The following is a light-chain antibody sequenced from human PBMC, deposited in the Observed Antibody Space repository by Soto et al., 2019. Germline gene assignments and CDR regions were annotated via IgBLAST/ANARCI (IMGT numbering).Light chain of an antibody. CDR2: EVS. CDR1: SSDVGGYDY. Sequence: QSVLTQPASVSGSPGQWITISCTGTSSDVGGYDYVSWYQLHPGKAPKLMVFEVSNRPSGVSYRFSGSKSGNTASLTISGLQAEDEADYFCSSYSISTAYLFGTGTKVTVL. J-gene: IGLJ1*01. V-gene: IGLV2-14*01. CDR3: SSYSISTAYL.